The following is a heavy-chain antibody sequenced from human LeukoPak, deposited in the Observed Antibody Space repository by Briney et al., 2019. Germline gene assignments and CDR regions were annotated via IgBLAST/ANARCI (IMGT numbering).Heavy chain of an antibody. CDR2: IYYSGGT. CDR1: GGSISSSRYY. V-gene: IGHV4-39*07. D-gene: IGHD6-13*01. J-gene: IGHJ6*04. Sequence: PSETLSLTCTVSGGSISSSRYYWGWIRQPPGKGLEWIGRIYYSGGTYYNPSLKSRVTISVDTSKNQFSLKLSSVTAADTAVYYCARDPIAAAAIAGLRMDVWGKGTTVTVSS. CDR3: ARDPIAAAAIAGLRMDV.